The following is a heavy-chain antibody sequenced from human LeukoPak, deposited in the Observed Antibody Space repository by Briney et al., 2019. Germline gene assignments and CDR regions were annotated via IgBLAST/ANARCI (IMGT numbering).Heavy chain of an antibody. Sequence: ASVKVSCKASGYTFTSYDINWVRQATGQGLEGMGWMNPNSGNTGYAQKFQGRVTMTRDTSISTAYMELSSLRSEDTAVYYCARSLTMVRGVHVGYWGQGTLVTVSS. J-gene: IGHJ4*02. CDR2: MNPNSGNT. CDR1: GYTFTSYD. V-gene: IGHV1-8*01. CDR3: ARSLTMVRGVHVGY. D-gene: IGHD3-10*01.